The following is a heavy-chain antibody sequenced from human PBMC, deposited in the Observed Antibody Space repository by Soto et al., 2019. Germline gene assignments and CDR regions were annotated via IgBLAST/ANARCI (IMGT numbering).Heavy chain of an antibody. CDR1: GFTFSSYS. CDR3: ARVLYYYDSSGQNWFDP. V-gene: IGHV3-21*01. D-gene: IGHD3-22*01. CDR2: ISSSSSYI. Sequence: GGSLRLSCAASGFTFSSYSMNWVRQAPGKWLEWVSSISSSSSYIYYADSVKGRFTISRDNAKNSLYLQMNSLRAEDTAVYYCARVLYYYDSSGQNWFDPWGQGTLVNVSS. J-gene: IGHJ5*02.